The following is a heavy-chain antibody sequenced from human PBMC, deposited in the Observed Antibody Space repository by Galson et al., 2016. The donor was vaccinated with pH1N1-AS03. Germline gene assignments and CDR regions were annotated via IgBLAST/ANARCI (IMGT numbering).Heavy chain of an antibody. CDR1: GYTFTSYG. CDR3: ARVQYQLLPSDY. J-gene: IGHJ4*02. V-gene: IGHV1-18*01. CDR2: ISAYNGNT. D-gene: IGHD2-2*01. Sequence: SVKVSCKASGYTFTSYGISWVRQAPGQGLEWMGWISAYNGNTNYAQKLQGRVTMTTVTSTSTAYMELRSLRSDDTAVYYCARVQYQLLPSDYWGQGTLVTVSS.